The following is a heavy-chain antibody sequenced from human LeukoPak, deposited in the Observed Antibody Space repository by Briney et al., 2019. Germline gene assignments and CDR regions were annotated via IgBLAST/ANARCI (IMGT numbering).Heavy chain of an antibody. CDR3: ARHRGVAVAGFFDY. V-gene: IGHV1-69*13. CDR2: IIPIFGTA. Sequence: ASVKVSCKASGGTFSSYAISWVRQAPGQGLEWMGGIIPIFGTANYAQKFQGRVTITADESTSTAYMELSSLRSEDTAVYYCARHRGVAVAGFFDYWGQGTLVTVSS. D-gene: IGHD6-19*01. J-gene: IGHJ4*02. CDR1: GGTFSSYA.